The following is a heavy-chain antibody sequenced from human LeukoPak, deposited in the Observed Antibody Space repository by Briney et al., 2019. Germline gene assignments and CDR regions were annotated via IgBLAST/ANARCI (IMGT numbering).Heavy chain of an antibody. CDR2: INHSGST. V-gene: IGHV4-34*01. Sequence: PSETLSLTCAVYGGSFSGYYWSWIRQPPGKGLEWIGEINHSGSTNYNPSLKSRVTISVDTSKNQFSLKLSSVTAADTAVYYCAGRRGSSWYLQRYYFDYWGQGTPVTVSS. CDR1: GGSFSGYY. CDR3: AGRRGSSWYLQRYYFDY. J-gene: IGHJ4*02. D-gene: IGHD6-13*01.